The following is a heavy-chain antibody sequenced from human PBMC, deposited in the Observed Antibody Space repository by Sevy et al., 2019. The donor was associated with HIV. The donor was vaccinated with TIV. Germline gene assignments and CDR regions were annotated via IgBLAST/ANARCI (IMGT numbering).Heavy chain of an antibody. D-gene: IGHD4-17*01. Sequence: GGSLRLSCAASGFTFNWFGMDWVRQAPGKGLEWVAFIRHDESEKQYADSVKGRLIISRDNFKNTVFLQMNSLREEDTAMYYCAKDKTSVTNIDSFDTWGQGTMVTVSS. CDR3: AKDKTSVTNIDSFDT. V-gene: IGHV3-30*02. CDR1: GFTFNWFG. CDR2: IRHDESEK. J-gene: IGHJ3*02.